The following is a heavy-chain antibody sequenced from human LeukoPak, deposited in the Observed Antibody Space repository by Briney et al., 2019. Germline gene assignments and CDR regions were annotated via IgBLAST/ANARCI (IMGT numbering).Heavy chain of an antibody. CDR1: EFTFSSYE. Sequence: GGSLRLSCAASEFTFSSYEMNWVRQAPGKGLEWVSYISSSGSTTYYADSVKGRFTISRDNAKNSLYLQTNSLRAEDTAVYYCARRLDRGYGLYYYYGMDVWGQGTTVTVSS. J-gene: IGHJ6*02. D-gene: IGHD1-1*01. CDR2: ISSSGSTT. V-gene: IGHV3-48*03. CDR3: ARRLDRGYGLYYYYGMDV.